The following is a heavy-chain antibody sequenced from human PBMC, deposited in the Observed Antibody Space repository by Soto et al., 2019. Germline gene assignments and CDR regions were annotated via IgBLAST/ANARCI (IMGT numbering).Heavy chain of an antibody. CDR1: GFTFSSYA. J-gene: IGHJ4*02. V-gene: IGHV3-30-3*01. CDR3: VQSPPY. Sequence: QVQLVESGGGVVQPGRSLRLSCAASGFTFSSYAMHWVRQAPGKGLEWVAVISYDGNNKYYADSVKGRFTISRDNSKNTLYLQMNSLRAEDTAVYYCVQSPPYWGQGTLVTVSS. CDR2: ISYDGNNK.